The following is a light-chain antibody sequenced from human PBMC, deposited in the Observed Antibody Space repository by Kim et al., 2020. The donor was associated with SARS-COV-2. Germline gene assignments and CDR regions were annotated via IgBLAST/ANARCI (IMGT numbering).Light chain of an antibody. J-gene: IGKJ4*01. V-gene: IGKV1-33*01. Sequence: DIRMTQSPSSLSASVGDRVTITCQASQDISNYLNWYQQKPGKAPKLLIYDASNLETGVPSRFSGSGSGTDFTFTISSLQPEDIATYYCQQYDNLPPLFGGGTKVDIK. CDR2: DAS. CDR3: QQYDNLPPL. CDR1: QDISNY.